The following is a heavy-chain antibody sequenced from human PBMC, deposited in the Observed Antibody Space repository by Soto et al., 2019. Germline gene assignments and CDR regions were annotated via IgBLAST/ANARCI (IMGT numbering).Heavy chain of an antibody. CDR2: IYYSGST. D-gene: IGHD3-10*01. J-gene: IGHJ6*02. CDR1: RGSISSYY. CDR3: ARHRTLVRGPWYYGMDV. Sequence: QVQLQESGPGLVKPSETLSLTCTVSRGSISSYYWSWIRQPPGKGLEWIGYIYYSGSTNYNPSLKSRVTLPVDTSKSNFCLKLSSVTAADTAVYYCARHRTLVRGPWYYGMDVWGQGTTVTVSS. V-gene: IGHV4-59*08.